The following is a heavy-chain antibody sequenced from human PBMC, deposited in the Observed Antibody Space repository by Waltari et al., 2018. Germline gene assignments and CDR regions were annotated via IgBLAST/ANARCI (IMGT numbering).Heavy chain of an antibody. CDR2: CLYEGTKK. D-gene: IGHD6-13*01. V-gene: IGHV3-30*18. CDR3: AKVTAAAGTHYYYYGMDV. J-gene: IGHJ6*02. Sequence: QVQLVESGGGVVQPGRSLRLSCAGSGFTFSNYGIHWVRQAPGKGMEWVAICLYEGTKKYYADSVKGRFTISRDNSKNTLYLQMNSLRAEDTAVYHCAKVTAAAGTHYYYYGMDVWGQGTTVTVSS. CDR1: GFTFSNYG.